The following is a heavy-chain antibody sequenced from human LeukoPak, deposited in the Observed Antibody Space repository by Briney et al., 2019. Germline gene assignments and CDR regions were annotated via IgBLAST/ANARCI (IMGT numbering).Heavy chain of an antibody. J-gene: IGHJ4*02. V-gene: IGHV4-39*01. CDR3: ARQIPNTMVRGVIFRPYFDD. D-gene: IGHD3-10*01. Sequence: SETLPLTCTVSGGSISSSSYYWGWLRQPPGKGLEWIGCIYYSGSTYYNPSLKSPVTISVDTSRYHFSLKLSSATAAAAASYSCARQIPNTMVRGVIFRPYFDDWGQGTLVTVSS. CDR1: GGSISSSSYY. CDR2: IYYSGST.